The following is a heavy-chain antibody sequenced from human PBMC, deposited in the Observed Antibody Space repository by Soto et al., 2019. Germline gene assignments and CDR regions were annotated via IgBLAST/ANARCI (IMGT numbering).Heavy chain of an antibody. CDR3: ARHKPPMVRDPGAYYYYYGMDV. Sequence: SETLYLTCTVSGGSISSYYWSWIRQPTGKGLEWIGYIYYSGSTNYNPSLKSRVTIPVDTSKNQFSLKLSSVTAADTAVYYCARHKPPMVRDPGAYYYYYGMDVWGQGTTVTVSS. J-gene: IGHJ6*02. CDR2: IYYSGST. D-gene: IGHD3-10*01. V-gene: IGHV4-59*08. CDR1: GGSISSYY.